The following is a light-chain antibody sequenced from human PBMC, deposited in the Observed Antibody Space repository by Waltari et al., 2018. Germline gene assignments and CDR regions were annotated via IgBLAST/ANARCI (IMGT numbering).Light chain of an antibody. Sequence: DIQMTQSPSTLSASVGDRVTTACRASQSISGWLAWYQQKPGKAPKLLIYDASNLESGVPSRFIGSGSGTEFTLTISSLQPDDFATYYCQQYSGLWTFGQGTKVEIK. CDR1: QSISGW. J-gene: IGKJ1*01. CDR3: QQYSGLWT. CDR2: DAS. V-gene: IGKV1-5*01.